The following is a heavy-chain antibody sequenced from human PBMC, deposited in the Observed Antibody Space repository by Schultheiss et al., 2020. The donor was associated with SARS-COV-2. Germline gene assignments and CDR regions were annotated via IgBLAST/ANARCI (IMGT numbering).Heavy chain of an antibody. CDR1: GGSISSSNW. Sequence: SETLSLTCAVSGGSISSSNWWSWVRQPPGKGLEWIGYIYYSGSTYYNPSLKSRVTISVDTSKNQFSLKLSSVTAADTAVYYCARGEYDYIWGSYPAAGAFDIWGQGTMVTVSS. V-gene: IGHV4-4*02. D-gene: IGHD3-16*02. J-gene: IGHJ3*02. CDR3: ARGEYDYIWGSYPAAGAFDI. CDR2: IYYSGST.